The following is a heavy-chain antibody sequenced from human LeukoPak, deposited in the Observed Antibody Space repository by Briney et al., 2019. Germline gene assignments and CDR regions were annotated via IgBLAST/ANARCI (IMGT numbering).Heavy chain of an antibody. CDR3: ARGDNYVFDV. CDR1: GGSISSSNW. Sequence: RPSETLSLTCVVSGGSISSSNWWSWVRQPPEKGLEWIGEISHDGSTNYNPSLKSRVTISVDKSNNHFSLKLTSVTAADTAMYYCARGDNYVFDVWGRGTLVSVSS. CDR2: ISHDGST. J-gene: IGHJ2*01. D-gene: IGHD5-24*01. V-gene: IGHV4-4*02.